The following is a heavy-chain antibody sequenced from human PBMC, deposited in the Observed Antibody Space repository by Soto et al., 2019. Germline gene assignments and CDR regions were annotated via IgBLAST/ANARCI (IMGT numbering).Heavy chain of an antibody. V-gene: IGHV3-23*01. CDR2: ISGSGGST. CDR3: AKEMYNSSWYGFGY. Sequence: GGSLRLSCAASGFTFATYAMTWVRQAPGKGLEWVSGISGSGGSTYYADSVKGRFTISRDNSKNTLYLQMNSLRADDTAIYYCAKEMYNSSWYGFGYWGPGTLVTVS. CDR1: GFTFATYA. D-gene: IGHD6-13*01. J-gene: IGHJ4*02.